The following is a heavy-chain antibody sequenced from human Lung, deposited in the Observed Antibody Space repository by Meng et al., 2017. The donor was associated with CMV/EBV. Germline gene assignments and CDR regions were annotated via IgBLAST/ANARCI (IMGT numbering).Heavy chain of an antibody. Sequence: QAHVQHSGPGPVKPSHTLSLTCAISGDIVSSNSAAWHWIRQSPSRGLEWLGRTYYRSKWYHEYAVSVKSRITISPDTPKNQFSLQLNSMTPEDTAVYYCARGINGGCGDWGQGTLVTVSS. CDR2: TYYRSKWYH. V-gene: IGHV6-1*01. CDR1: GDIVSSNSAA. J-gene: IGHJ4*02. D-gene: IGHD4-23*01. CDR3: ARGINGGCGD.